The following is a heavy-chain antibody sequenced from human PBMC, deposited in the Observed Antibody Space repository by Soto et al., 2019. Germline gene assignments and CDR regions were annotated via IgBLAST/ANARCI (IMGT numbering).Heavy chain of an antibody. Sequence: SVKVSCKASGGTFSSYAISWVRQAPGQGLEWMGGIIPIFGTANYAQKFQGRVTITADESTSTAYMELSSLRSEDTAVYYCASGQIAVAAKINWFAPWGQGTLVTVYS. CDR3: ASGQIAVAAKINWFAP. D-gene: IGHD6-19*01. V-gene: IGHV1-69*13. CDR1: GGTFSSYA. J-gene: IGHJ5*02. CDR2: IIPIFGTA.